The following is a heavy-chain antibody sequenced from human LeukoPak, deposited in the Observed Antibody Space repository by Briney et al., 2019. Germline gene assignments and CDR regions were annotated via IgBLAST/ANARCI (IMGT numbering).Heavy chain of an antibody. D-gene: IGHD1-26*01. Sequence: AASVTVSCQASGYTFTGYYMHWVRQAPGQGLEWMGWINPNSGGTNYAQKLRGRVTMTRDTSISTAYMELSRLRSDDTAVYYCASDSGSYQASNSYWGQGTLVTVSS. J-gene: IGHJ4*02. CDR3: ASDSGSYQASNSY. CDR1: GYTFTGYY. V-gene: IGHV1-2*02. CDR2: INPNSGGT.